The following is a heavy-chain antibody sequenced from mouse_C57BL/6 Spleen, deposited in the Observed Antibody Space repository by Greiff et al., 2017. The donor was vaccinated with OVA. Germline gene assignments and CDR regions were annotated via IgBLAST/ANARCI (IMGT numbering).Heavy chain of an antibody. CDR2: ISNGGGST. Sequence: EVQLVESGGGLVQPGGSLKLSCAASGFTFSDYYMYWVRQTPEKRLEWVAYISNGGGSTYYPDTVKGRFTISRDNAKNTLYLQMSRLKSEDTAVYYCARRLRHYAMDYWGQGTSVTVSS. CDR1: GFTFSDYY. CDR3: ARRLRHYAMDY. D-gene: IGHD2-4*01. V-gene: IGHV5-12*01. J-gene: IGHJ4*01.